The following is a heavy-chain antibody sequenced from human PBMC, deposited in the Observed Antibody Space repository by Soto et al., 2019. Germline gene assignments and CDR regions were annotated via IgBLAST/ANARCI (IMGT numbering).Heavy chain of an antibody. V-gene: IGHV4-39*07. CDR3: ARDKLTGPFDY. J-gene: IGHJ4*02. CDR2: INHSGST. CDR1: AGSTSSSKSY. D-gene: IGHD2-8*02. Sequence: PSETLSPTCTVSAGSTSSSKSYLGRIRQPPGTGLEWIGEINHSGSTNYNPSLKSRVTISVDTSKNQFSLKLTSVTAADTAVYYRARDKLTGPFDYWGQGTLVTVSS.